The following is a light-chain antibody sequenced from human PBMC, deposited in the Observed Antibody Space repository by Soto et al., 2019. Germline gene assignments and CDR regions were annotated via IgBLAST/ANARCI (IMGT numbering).Light chain of an antibody. J-gene: IGLJ3*02. CDR1: SGSIASNY. Sequence: NFMLTQPHSMSESPGKTVTISCTRSSGSIASNYVQWYQQRPGSAPTTVIYEDNQRPSGVPDRFSGSIDSSSNSASLTISGLKTEDEADYYCQSYDSSFWVFGGGTKVTVL. CDR2: EDN. CDR3: QSYDSSFWV. V-gene: IGLV6-57*03.